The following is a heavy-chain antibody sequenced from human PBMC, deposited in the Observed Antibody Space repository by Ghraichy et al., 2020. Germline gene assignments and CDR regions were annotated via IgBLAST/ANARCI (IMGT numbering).Heavy chain of an antibody. CDR1: GFTFSRYS. V-gene: IGHV3-48*02. CDR2: ISSRSTTI. Sequence: WGSLRLSCAGSGFTFSRYSMNWVRQAPGKGLEWLSYISSRSTTIFYADSVKGRFTISRDNAKNSLFLQMNSLRDEDTAVYYCARDFSSPYYGMDVWGQGTTVTVSS. CDR3: ARDFSSPYYGMDV. J-gene: IGHJ6*02.